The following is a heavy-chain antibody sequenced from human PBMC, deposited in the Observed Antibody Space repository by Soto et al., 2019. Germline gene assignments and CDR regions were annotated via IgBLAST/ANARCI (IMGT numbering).Heavy chain of an antibody. D-gene: IGHD3-22*01. Sequence: QVQLQESGPGLVKPSQTLSLTCTVSGGSISSGGHYWSWIRQHPGKGLEWIGYIYYSGSTYYNPSLKSRVTISVDTSKNQFSLKLSSVTAADTAVYYCARDSSGYYRYFDLWGRGTLVTVSS. V-gene: IGHV4-31*03. CDR1: GGSISSGGHY. CDR3: ARDSSGYYRYFDL. CDR2: IYYSGST. J-gene: IGHJ2*01.